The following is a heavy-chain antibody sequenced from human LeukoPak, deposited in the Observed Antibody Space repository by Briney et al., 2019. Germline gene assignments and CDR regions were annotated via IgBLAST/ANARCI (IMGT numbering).Heavy chain of an antibody. V-gene: IGHV4-34*01. J-gene: IGHJ4*02. CDR3: ARVYWSHPAKYHFDY. D-gene: IGHD2-8*02. Sequence: KPSETLSLTCAVYGRSSSGYYWSWIRQTPGKGLEWIGEINHSGSTTYNPSLKSRVTISVDTSKNQFSLKLSSVTAADTALYYCARVYWSHPAKYHFDYWGQGTLVTVSS. CDR1: GRSSSGYY. CDR2: INHSGST.